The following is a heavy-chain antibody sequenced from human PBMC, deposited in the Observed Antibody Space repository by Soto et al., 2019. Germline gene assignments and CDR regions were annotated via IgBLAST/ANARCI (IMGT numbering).Heavy chain of an antibody. CDR2: IYHSGST. D-gene: IGHD5-12*01. V-gene: IGHV4-30-2*01. J-gene: IGHJ4*02. Sequence: QLQLQESGSGLVKPSQTLSLTCAVSGGSISSGGYSWSWIRQPPGKGLEWIGYIYHSGSTYYNPSLKRRVTISVARTKNRSSLKLSSVTAADTAVYYCAAGGGLPRYCWGQGTLVTVSS. CDR1: GGSISSGGYS. CDR3: AAGGGLPRYC.